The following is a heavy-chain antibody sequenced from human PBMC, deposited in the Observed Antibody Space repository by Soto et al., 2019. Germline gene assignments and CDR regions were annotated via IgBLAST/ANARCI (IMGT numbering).Heavy chain of an antibody. CDR2: ISGSGGST. D-gene: IGHD1-26*01. CDR3: AKDLGGYSGSYFDAFDI. Sequence: GGSLRLSCAASGFTFSSYAMSWVRQAPGKGLEWVSAISGSGGSTYYADSVKGRFTISRDNSKNTLYLQMNSLRAEDTAVYCCAKDLGGYSGSYFDAFDIWGQGTMVTVSS. CDR1: GFTFSSYA. J-gene: IGHJ3*02. V-gene: IGHV3-23*01.